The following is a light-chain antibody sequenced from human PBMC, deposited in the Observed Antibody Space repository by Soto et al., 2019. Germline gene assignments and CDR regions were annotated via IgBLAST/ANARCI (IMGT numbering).Light chain of an antibody. V-gene: IGLV1-40*01. CDR2: DNS. CDR3: HSYDVSLPGPA. CDR1: RSNIGAGYD. Sequence: QSVLTQPPSLSGAPGQRVTISCTGSRSNIGAGYDVHWYQHLPGTAPKVLIFDNSNRPSGVPDRFSGSKSGSSASLAITGLQALDEAVYYRHSYDVSLPGPAFGGGTNLTVL. J-gene: IGLJ2*01.